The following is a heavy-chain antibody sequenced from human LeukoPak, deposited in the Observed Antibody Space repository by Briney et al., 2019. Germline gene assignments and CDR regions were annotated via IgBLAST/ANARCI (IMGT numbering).Heavy chain of an antibody. CDR3: ARSGDIVVVPAAYYYYYMDV. CDR2: INAGNGNT. J-gene: IGHJ6*03. Sequence: ASVKVSCKASGYDFTSYAMHWVRQAPGQRLEWMGWINAGNGNTKYSQKFQDRVTVTRDTSTSTAYMELSSLRSEDTAVYYCARSGDIVVVPAAYYYYYMDVWGKGTTVTVSS. CDR1: GYDFTSYA. D-gene: IGHD2-2*01. V-gene: IGHV1-3*01.